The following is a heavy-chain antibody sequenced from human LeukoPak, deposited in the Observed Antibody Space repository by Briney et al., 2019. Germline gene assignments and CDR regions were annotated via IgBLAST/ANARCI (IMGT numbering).Heavy chain of an antibody. CDR3: ARSNCSGDCYSEAFDS. J-gene: IGHJ3*02. Sequence: GGSLKISWKCSGYIFSTYWIGLVRHMPAKGVECMGIIYAGDSDTKYSPPFQGQITISADQSHSTAYLQWRSLKSSDSAMHYCARSNCSGDCYSEAFDSWGQGTVVTVSS. D-gene: IGHD2-21*02. CDR2: IYAGDSDT. CDR1: GYIFSTYW. V-gene: IGHV5-51*01.